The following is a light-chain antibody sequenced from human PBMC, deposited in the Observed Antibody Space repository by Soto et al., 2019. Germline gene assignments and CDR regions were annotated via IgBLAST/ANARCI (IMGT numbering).Light chain of an antibody. CDR3: QQSYSTPLT. J-gene: IGKJ4*01. Sequence: DIQMTQAPSSLSASVGDRVTITSRASQSISSYLNWYQQKPGKAPKLLIYAAYSLQSGVPSRFNGGGSGTHFTLTISSLQTEDFATYYCQQSYSTPLTFGGGTKVEIK. CDR1: QSISSY. CDR2: AAY. V-gene: IGKV1-39*01.